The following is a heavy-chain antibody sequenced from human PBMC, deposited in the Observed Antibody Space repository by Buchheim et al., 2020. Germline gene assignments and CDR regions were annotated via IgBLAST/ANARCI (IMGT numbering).Heavy chain of an antibody. CDR2: IIPIFGTA. Sequence: QVQLVQSGAEVKKPGSSVKVSCKASGGTFSSYAISWVRQAPGQGLEWMGGIIPIFGTANYAQKFQGRVTITADESTSTPYMELSSLRSEDTAVYYCARLGYCSSTSCYRDYYYYMDVWGKGTT. J-gene: IGHJ6*03. CDR3: ARLGYCSSTSCYRDYYYYMDV. V-gene: IGHV1-69*01. D-gene: IGHD2-2*02. CDR1: GGTFSSYA.